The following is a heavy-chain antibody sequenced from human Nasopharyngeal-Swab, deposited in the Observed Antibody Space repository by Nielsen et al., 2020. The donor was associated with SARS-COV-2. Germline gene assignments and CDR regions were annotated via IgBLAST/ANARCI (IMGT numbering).Heavy chain of an antibody. CDR2: INPNSGGT. D-gene: IGHD3-22*01. CDR3: ARAGGDYDSSGSDS. V-gene: IGHV1-2*06. J-gene: IGHJ4*02. Sequence: ASVKVSCKASGYTFTSYDINWVRQAPGQGLEWMGRINPNSGGTNYAQKFQGRVTMTRDTSISTAYMELSRLRSDDTAVYYCARAGGDYDSSGSDSWGQGTLVTVSS. CDR1: GYTFTSYD.